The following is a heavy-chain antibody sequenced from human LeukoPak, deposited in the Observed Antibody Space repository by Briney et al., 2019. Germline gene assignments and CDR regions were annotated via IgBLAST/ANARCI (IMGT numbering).Heavy chain of an antibody. CDR3: ARTPSSWSYYYYGMDV. V-gene: IGHV1-18*01. CDR2: ISAYNGNT. CDR1: GYTFPSYG. J-gene: IGHJ6*02. Sequence: ASVKVSCKASGYTFPSYGISWVRQAPGQGLEWMGWISAYNGNTNYAQKLQGRVTMTTDTSTSTAYMELRSLRSDDTAVYYCARTPSSWSYYYYGMDVWGQGTTVTVSS. D-gene: IGHD6-13*01.